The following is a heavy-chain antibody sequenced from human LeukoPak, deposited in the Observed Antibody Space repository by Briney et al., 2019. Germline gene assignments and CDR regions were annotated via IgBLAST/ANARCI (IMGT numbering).Heavy chain of an antibody. CDR1: GYTFTSYD. CDR2: MNPNSGNT. Sequence: ASVKVSCKASGYTFTSYDINWVRQATGQGLEWMGWMNPNSGNTGYAQKFQGRVTMTRNTSISTAYVELSSLRSEDTAVYYCARVQPSSSWYGYYYYGMDVWGQGTTVTVSS. D-gene: IGHD6-13*01. CDR3: ARVQPSSSWYGYYYYGMDV. J-gene: IGHJ6*02. V-gene: IGHV1-8*01.